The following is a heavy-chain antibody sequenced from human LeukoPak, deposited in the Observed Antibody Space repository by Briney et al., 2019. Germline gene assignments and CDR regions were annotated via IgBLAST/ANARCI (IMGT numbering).Heavy chain of an antibody. CDR2: FDPEDGET. CDR1: GYTFTELS. CDR3: ATVGNYDFWSGYYLREHYFDY. V-gene: IGHV1-24*01. Sequence: ASVKVSCKVSGYTFTELSMHWVRQAPGKGLEWMGGFDPEDGETIYAQKFQGRVTMTEDTSTDTAYMELSSLRSEDTAVYYCATVGNYDFWSGYYLREHYFDYWGQGTLVTVSS. D-gene: IGHD3-3*01. J-gene: IGHJ4*02.